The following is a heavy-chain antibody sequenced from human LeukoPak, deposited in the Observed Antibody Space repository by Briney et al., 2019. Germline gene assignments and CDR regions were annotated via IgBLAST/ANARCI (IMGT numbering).Heavy chain of an antibody. V-gene: IGHV1-46*01. CDR2: INPSGGST. D-gene: IGHD4-17*01. J-gene: IGHJ4*02. CDR1: GYTFTSYY. Sequence: APVKVSCKASGYTFTSYYMHWVRQAPGQGLEWMGIINPSGGSTSYAQKFQGRVTMTRDTSTSTVYMELRSLRSDDTAVYYCARDNSKRTVTIDYWGQGTLVTVSS. CDR3: ARDNSKRTVTIDY.